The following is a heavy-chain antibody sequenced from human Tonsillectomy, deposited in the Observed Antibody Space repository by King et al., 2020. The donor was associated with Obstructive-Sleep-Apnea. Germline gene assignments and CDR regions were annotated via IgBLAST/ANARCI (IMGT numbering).Heavy chain of an antibody. CDR1: GGSISSSSYY. D-gene: IGHD1-26*01. V-gene: IGHV4-39*07. CDR3: ARDLVGATTPFDY. CDR2: IYYSGST. J-gene: IGHJ4*02. Sequence: QLQESGPGLVKPSETLSLTCTVSGGSISSSSYYWGWIRQPPGKGLEWIGSIYYSGSTYYNPSLKSRVTISVETSKNQFSLKLSSVTAADTAVYYCARDLVGATTPFDYWGQGTLVTVSS.